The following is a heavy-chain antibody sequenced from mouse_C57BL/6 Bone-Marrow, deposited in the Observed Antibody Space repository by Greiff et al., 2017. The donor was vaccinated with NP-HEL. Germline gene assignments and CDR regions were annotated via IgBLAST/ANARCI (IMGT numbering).Heavy chain of an antibody. CDR1: GFSLTSYA. CDR2: IWTGGGT. CDR3: ARNWVYYGSSFAMDY. V-gene: IGHV2-9-1*01. J-gene: IGHJ4*01. D-gene: IGHD1-1*01. Sequence: VHLVESGPGLVAPSQSLSITCTVSGFSLTSYAISWVRQPPGKGLEWLGVIWTGGGTNYNSALKSRLSISKDNSKSQVFLKMNSLQTDDTARYYCARNWVYYGSSFAMDYWGQGTSVTVSS.